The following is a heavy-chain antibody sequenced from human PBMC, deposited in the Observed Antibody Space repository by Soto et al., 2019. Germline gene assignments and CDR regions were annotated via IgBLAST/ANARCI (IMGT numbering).Heavy chain of an antibody. D-gene: IGHD6-19*01. V-gene: IGHV4-59*01. J-gene: IGHJ4*02. Sequence: XETLSLTCIVSGGSISGSYWSWIRQSPGKGLEWLGYVYYTGSTNYSPSLRSRVSISVDTSKNEFSLRLSSVTAADTAVYFCARSVAVPGAHIDYWGQGTQVSVSS. CDR3: ARSVAVPGAHIDY. CDR2: VYYTGST. CDR1: GGSISGSY.